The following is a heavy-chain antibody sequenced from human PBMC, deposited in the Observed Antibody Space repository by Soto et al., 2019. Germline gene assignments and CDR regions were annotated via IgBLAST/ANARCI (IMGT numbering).Heavy chain of an antibody. Sequence: QLQLQESGPGLVKPSETLSLTCNVSGVSISDTSYYWGWIRQPPGKGLEWIGTIYFNGNTFYPPSLKSRLTISVDTSKNQFPLRLTPVTAADTAVYYCARQGSYWGQGTLVGVSS. CDR3: ARQGSY. CDR1: GVSISDTSYY. V-gene: IGHV4-39*01. CDR2: IYFNGNT. J-gene: IGHJ4*02.